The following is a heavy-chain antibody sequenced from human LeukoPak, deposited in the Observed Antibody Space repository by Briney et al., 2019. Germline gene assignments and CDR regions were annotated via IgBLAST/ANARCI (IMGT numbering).Heavy chain of an antibody. D-gene: IGHD6-25*01. CDR3: ARLADLWLAAGYYYMDV. CDR2: IYHSGST. J-gene: IGHJ6*03. Sequence: SETLSRTCAVSGYSISSGYYWGWIRQPPGKGLEWIGSIYHSGSTYYNPSLKSRVTISVDTSKNQFSLKLSSVTAADTAVYYCARLADLWLAAGYYYMDVWGKGTTVTVSS. CDR1: GYSISSGYY. V-gene: IGHV4-38-2*01.